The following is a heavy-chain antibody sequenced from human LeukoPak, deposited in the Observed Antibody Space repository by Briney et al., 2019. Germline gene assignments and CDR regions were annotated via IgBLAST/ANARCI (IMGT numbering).Heavy chain of an antibody. CDR1: GFTVSSNY. CDR2: IKQDGSEK. J-gene: IGHJ3*02. V-gene: IGHV3-7*01. CDR3: ATLREQWLVDAFDI. D-gene: IGHD6-19*01. Sequence: GGSLRLSCAASGFTVSSNYMSWVRQAPGKGLEWVANIKQDGSEKYYVDSVKGRFTISRDNAKNSLYLQMNSLRAEDTAVYYCATLREQWLVDAFDIWGQGTMVTVSS.